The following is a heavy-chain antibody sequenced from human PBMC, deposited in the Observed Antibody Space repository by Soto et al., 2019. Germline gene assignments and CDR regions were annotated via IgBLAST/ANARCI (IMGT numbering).Heavy chain of an antibody. Sequence: EVQVVESGGGLVQPGGSLRLSCAASGFTFSSYWMSWVRQAPGKGLEWVANIKQDGSEKYNVDSVKGRFTISRDNAKNALYLQMDSMRAEDTAVYYCARFRWGGMDVWGQGTTVTVSS. CDR2: IKQDGSEK. J-gene: IGHJ6*02. V-gene: IGHV3-7*01. CDR3: ARFRWGGMDV. CDR1: GFTFSSYW. D-gene: IGHD3-16*01.